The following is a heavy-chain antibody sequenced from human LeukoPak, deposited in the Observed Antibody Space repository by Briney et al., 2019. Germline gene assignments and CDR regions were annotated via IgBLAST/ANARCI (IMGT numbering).Heavy chain of an antibody. CDR3: AKADFWSGYYRSAFDI. CDR2: ISGSGGST. D-gene: IGHD3-3*01. J-gene: IGHJ3*02. Sequence: PGGSLRLSCAASGFTFSNYAMTWVRQAPGKGLERVSAISGSGGSTYYADSVKGRFTISRDNSKNTLYLQMNSLRAEDTAVYYCAKADFWSGYYRSAFDIWGQGTMVTVSS. CDR1: GFTFSNYA. V-gene: IGHV3-23*01.